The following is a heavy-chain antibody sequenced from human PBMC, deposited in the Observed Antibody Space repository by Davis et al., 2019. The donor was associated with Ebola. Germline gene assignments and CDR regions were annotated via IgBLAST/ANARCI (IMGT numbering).Heavy chain of an antibody. J-gene: IGHJ5*02. CDR3: ARSSLLYSNYVGFDP. CDR2: INHSGST. V-gene: IGHV4-34*01. Sequence: SETLSLTCTVYGGSFSGYYWSWIRQPPGHGLEWIGEINHSGSTNYNPSLKSRVTISVDTSKNQFSLKLSSVTAADTAVYYCARSSLLYSNYVGFDPWGQGTLVTVSS. CDR1: GGSFSGYY. D-gene: IGHD4-11*01.